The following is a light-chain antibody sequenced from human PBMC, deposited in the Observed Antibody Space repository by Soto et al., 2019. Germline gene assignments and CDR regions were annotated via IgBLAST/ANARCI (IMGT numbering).Light chain of an antibody. CDR3: NSYRHSTTLV. CDR1: SSDVGGYNS. CDR2: EVS. J-gene: IGLJ1*01. V-gene: IGLV2-14*01. Sequence: QSVLTQPASVSGSPGQSTTISCTGTSSDVGGYNSVSWFQQHPSKAPKLIIYEVSHRPSGVSIRFSGSKSGNTASLTISGLQAEDEADYYCNSYRHSTTLVFGTGTKV.